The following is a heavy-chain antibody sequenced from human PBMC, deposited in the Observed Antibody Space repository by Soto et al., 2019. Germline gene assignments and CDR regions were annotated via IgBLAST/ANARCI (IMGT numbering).Heavy chain of an antibody. CDR1: GFTFSNAW. CDR2: IKSKTDGGTT. D-gene: IGHD2-2*01. V-gene: IGHV3-15*07. Sequence: GGSLRLSCAASGFTFSNAWMNWVRQAPGKGLEWVGRIKSKTDGGTTDYAAPVKGRFTISRDDSKNTLYLQMNSLKTEDTAVYYCTTDFGIVVVPAAMRYYYYGMDVWGQGTTVTVSS. J-gene: IGHJ6*02. CDR3: TTDFGIVVVPAAMRYYYYGMDV.